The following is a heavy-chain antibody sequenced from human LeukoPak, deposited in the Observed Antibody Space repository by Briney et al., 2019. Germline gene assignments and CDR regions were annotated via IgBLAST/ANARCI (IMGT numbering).Heavy chain of an antibody. J-gene: IGHJ4*02. V-gene: IGHV3-48*01. CDR1: GFTFSSYS. D-gene: IGHD3-22*01. Sequence: GSLRLSCAASGFTFSSYSMNWVRQAPGKGLEWVSYISSSSSTIYYADSVKGRFTISRDNAKNSLYLQMNSLRAEDTAVYYCASTWGHYYDSSGYYALSFDYWGQGTLVTVSS. CDR3: ASTWGHYYDSSGYYALSFDY. CDR2: ISSSSSTI.